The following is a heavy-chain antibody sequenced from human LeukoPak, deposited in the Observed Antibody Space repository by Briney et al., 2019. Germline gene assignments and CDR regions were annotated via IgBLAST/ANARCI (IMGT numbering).Heavy chain of an antibody. D-gene: IGHD6-19*01. V-gene: IGHV4-39*01. CDR1: GAPISSSSYY. J-gene: IGHJ4*02. Sequence: SETLSLTCTVSGAPISSSSYYWGWIRQPPGKGLESIGTSYYSGSTYYNASLKSRVTISMDTSKNQFSLKLSSVTAADTAVYYCARLAAGSGSFDYWGQGTLVIVFS. CDR2: SYYSGST. CDR3: ARLAAGSGSFDY.